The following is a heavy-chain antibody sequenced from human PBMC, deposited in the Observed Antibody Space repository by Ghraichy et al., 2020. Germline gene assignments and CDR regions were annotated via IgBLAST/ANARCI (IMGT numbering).Heavy chain of an antibody. Sequence: GGSLRLSCAASGFIFSTYDMSWVRQAPGKGLEWVSRIGGSGGSTYYADSVKGRSTISRDDSKNPLYLQMNSLRADATPVYYCAKGGGSGWYRGTWCDSWGRGTLVTVSS. CDR1: GFIFSTYD. J-gene: IGHJ5*01. D-gene: IGHD6-19*01. CDR2: IGGSGGST. V-gene: IGHV3-23*01. CDR3: AKGGGSGWYRGTWCDS.